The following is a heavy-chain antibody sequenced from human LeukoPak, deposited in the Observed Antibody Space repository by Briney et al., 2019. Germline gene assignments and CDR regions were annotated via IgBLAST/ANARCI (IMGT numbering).Heavy chain of an antibody. CDR2: IYYSGST. CDR1: GGSISSYY. J-gene: IGHJ4*02. V-gene: IGHV4-59*12. Sequence: SETLSLTCTVSGGSISSYYWSWIRQPPGKGLEWIGYIYYSGSTNFNPSLKSRVTISVDTSKNQFSLKLSSVTAADAAVYYCARDGSCSSSWYESYSREYYFDYWGQGTLVTVSS. D-gene: IGHD6-13*01. CDR3: ARDGSCSSSWYESYSREYYFDY.